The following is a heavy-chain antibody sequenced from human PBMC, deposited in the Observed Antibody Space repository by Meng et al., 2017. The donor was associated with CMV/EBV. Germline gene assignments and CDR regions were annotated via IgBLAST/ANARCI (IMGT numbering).Heavy chain of an antibody. D-gene: IGHD5-18*01. CDR2: INPSGGST. V-gene: IGHV1-46*01. J-gene: IGHJ6*02. Sequence: ASVKVSCKASGYTFTSYGINWVRQAPGQGLEWMGIINPSGGSTSYAQKFQGRVTMTRDTSTSTVYMELSSLRSEDTAVYYCARDLTTDTAMVTGYYYGMDVWGQGTTVTVSS. CDR3: ARDLTTDTAMVTGYYYGMDV. CDR1: GYTFTSYG.